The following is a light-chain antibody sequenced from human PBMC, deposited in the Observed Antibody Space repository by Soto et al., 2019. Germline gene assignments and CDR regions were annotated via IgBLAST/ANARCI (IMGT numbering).Light chain of an antibody. V-gene: IGKV1-5*03. Sequence: DIQMTQSPSTLSASVGDRVTITCRASQSISSWLAWYQQKPGKAPKLMIYQASSLESEVPSRFSGSGSGTQFTLTISSLQPDDFATYYCKQYNSYPITFGQGTRLEI. CDR3: KQYNSYPIT. J-gene: IGKJ5*01. CDR1: QSISSW. CDR2: QAS.